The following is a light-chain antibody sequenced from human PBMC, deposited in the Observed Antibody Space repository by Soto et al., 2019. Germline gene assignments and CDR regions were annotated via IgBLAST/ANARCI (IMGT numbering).Light chain of an antibody. J-gene: IGKJ1*01. Sequence: EIVLTQSPATLSLSPGKRASLSFMASQNISNYLIWYQQKPGQAPRLLIYDVSNRATGIPARFSGSGSGKDFTLIISSLQPEDFAVYYCQQRSNWPRTFGQGTKVDIK. CDR2: DVS. CDR1: QNISNY. V-gene: IGKV3-11*01. CDR3: QQRSNWPRT.